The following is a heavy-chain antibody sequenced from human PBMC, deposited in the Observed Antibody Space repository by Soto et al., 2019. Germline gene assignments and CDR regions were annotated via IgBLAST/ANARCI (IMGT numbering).Heavy chain of an antibody. Sequence: ASVKVSCKASGYTFTSYYMHWVRQAPGQGLEWMGIINPSGGSTSYAQKFQGRVTMTRDTSTSTVYMELSSLRSEDTAVYYCASDCKRITIFGVGTSPDYWGQGTLVTVSS. J-gene: IGHJ4*02. CDR3: ASDCKRITIFGVGTSPDY. CDR1: GYTFTSYY. D-gene: IGHD3-3*01. CDR2: INPSGGST. V-gene: IGHV1-46*01.